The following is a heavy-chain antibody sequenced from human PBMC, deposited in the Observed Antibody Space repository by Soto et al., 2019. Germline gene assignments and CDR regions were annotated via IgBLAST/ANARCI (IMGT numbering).Heavy chain of an antibody. CDR2: ISGSGGST. V-gene: IGHV3-23*01. D-gene: IGHD4-17*01. J-gene: IGHJ4*02. Sequence: GGSLRLSCAASGFTFSSYAMSWVRQAPGKGLEWVSAISGSGGSTYYADSVKGRFTISRDNSKNTLYLQMNSLRAEDTAVYYCAKDFSVTTGGIVDYWGQGTLVTVSS. CDR3: AKDFSVTTGGIVDY. CDR1: GFTFSSYA.